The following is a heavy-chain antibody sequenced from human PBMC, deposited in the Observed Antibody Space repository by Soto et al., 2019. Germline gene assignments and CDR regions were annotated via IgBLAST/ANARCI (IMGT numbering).Heavy chain of an antibody. CDR3: ARGRYGDY. V-gene: IGHV1-18*01. J-gene: IGHJ4*02. Sequence: QVHLVQSGAEVKKPGASVKVSCKASGYTFTSYGITWVRQAPGQGLEWMGWISAHNGNTDYALKLQGRVIVTRDTSTSTAYKELRSLRSDDTAVYYCARGRYGDYWGQGALVTVSS. CDR1: GYTFTSYG. D-gene: IGHD1-1*01. CDR2: ISAHNGNT.